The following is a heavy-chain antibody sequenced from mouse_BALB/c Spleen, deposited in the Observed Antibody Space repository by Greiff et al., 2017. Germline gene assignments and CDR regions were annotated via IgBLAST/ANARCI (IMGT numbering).Heavy chain of an antibody. CDR3: TRSEGDYDAMDY. CDR2: IYPGNSDT. J-gene: IGHJ4*01. Sequence: EVQLQQSGTVLARPGASVKMSCKASGYTFTSYWMHWVKQRPGQGLEWIGAIYPGNSDTSYNQKFKGKAKLTAVTSTSTAYVELSSLTNEDSAVYYCTRSEGDYDAMDYWGQGTSVTVSS. V-gene: IGHV1-5*01. D-gene: IGHD2-13*01. CDR1: GYTFTSYW.